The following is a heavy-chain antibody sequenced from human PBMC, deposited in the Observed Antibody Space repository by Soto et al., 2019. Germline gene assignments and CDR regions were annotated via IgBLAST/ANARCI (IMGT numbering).Heavy chain of an antibody. J-gene: IGHJ4*02. CDR3: ARDSGELPDYDILTGYYMGY. CDR1: GFTFSSYS. D-gene: IGHD3-9*01. Sequence: EVQLVESGGGLVKPGGSLRLSCAASGFTFSSYSMNWVRQAPGKGLEWVSSISSSSSYIYYADSVKGRFTISRDNAKNSLYLQMNSLRAEDTAVYYCARDSGELPDYDILTGYYMGYWGQGTLVTVSS. CDR2: ISSSSSYI. V-gene: IGHV3-21*01.